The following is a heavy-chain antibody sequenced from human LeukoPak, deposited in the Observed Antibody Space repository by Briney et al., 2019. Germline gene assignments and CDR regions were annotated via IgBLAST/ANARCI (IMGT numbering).Heavy chain of an antibody. CDR1: GGSISSYY. CDR3: ARVGRESSTGWLDY. Sequence: SETLSLTCTVSGGSISSYYWSWIRQPPGKGLEWIGYIYYSGSTNYNPSLKSRVTISVDTSKNQFSLKLSSVTAADTAVYYCARVGRESSTGWLDYWGQGTLVTVSS. V-gene: IGHV4-59*01. D-gene: IGHD6-19*01. CDR2: IYYSGST. J-gene: IGHJ4*02.